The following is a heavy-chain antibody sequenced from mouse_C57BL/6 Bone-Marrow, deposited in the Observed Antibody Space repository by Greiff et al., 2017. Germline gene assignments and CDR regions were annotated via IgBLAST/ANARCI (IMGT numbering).Heavy chain of an antibody. V-gene: IGHV1-81*01. Sequence: VKLQQSGAELTRPGASVKLSCKASGYTFTSYGISWVKQSTGQGLEWIGEIYPRSGNTYYNEKFKGKATLTADKSSSTAYMELRSLTSEDSAVYFCAIYYGYDAAWFAYWCQGTLVTVSA. D-gene: IGHD2-2*01. J-gene: IGHJ3*01. CDR1: GYTFTSYG. CDR2: IYPRSGNT. CDR3: AIYYGYDAAWFAY.